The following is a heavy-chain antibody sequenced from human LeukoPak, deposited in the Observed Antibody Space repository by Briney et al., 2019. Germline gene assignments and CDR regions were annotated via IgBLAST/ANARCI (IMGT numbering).Heavy chain of an antibody. CDR2: IYYSGST. J-gene: IGHJ4*02. Sequence: SETLSLTCTVSGGSISSGGYYWSWIRQPPGKGLEWIGYIYYSGSTYYNPSLKSRVTISVDTSKNQFSLKLSSVTAADTAVYYCARWYYDSSGYRYFDYWGQGSLVTVSS. V-gene: IGHV4-30-4*02. CDR1: GGSISSGGYY. D-gene: IGHD3-22*01. CDR3: ARWYYDSSGYRYFDY.